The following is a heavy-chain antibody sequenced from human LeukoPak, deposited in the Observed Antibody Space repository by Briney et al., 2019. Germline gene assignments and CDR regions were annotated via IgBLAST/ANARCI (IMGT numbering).Heavy chain of an antibody. CDR1: GYSISSGYC. CDR3: ARLLVGTLYYFDY. Sequence: SETLSLTCTVSGYSISSGYCWGWIRQPPGKGLEWIGSIYYSGSTYYNPSLKSRVTISVDTSKNQFSLKLNSVTAADTAVYYCARLLVGTLYYFDYWGQGTLVTVSS. CDR2: IYYSGST. J-gene: IGHJ4*02. V-gene: IGHV4-38-2*02. D-gene: IGHD2-21*02.